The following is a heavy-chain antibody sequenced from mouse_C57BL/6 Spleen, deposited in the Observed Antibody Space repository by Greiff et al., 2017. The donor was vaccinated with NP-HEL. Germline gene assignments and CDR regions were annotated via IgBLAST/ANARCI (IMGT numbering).Heavy chain of an antibody. D-gene: IGHD2-3*01. J-gene: IGHJ2*01. Sequence: QVQLKESGAELVRPGASVTLSCKASGYTFTDYEMHWVQQTPVHGLEWIGAIDPETGGTAYNQKFKGQAILTADKSSSTAYMELRSLTSEDSAVYYRTRDDSYNGWGQDTTLTVSS. CDR1: GYTFTDYE. V-gene: IGHV1-15*01. CDR3: TRDDSYNG. CDR2: IDPETGGT.